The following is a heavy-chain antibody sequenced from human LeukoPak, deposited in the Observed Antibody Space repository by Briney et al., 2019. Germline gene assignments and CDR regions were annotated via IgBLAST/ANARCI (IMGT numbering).Heavy chain of an antibody. J-gene: IGHJ4*02. Sequence: GGSLRLSCAASGFTFDDYAMHWVRQAPGKGLEWVSGISWNSGSIGYADSVKGRFTISRDNAKNSLYLQMNSLRAEDTALYYCVKGARGGATTFDYWGQGTLVTVSS. CDR2: ISWNSGSI. V-gene: IGHV3-9*01. D-gene: IGHD1-26*01. CDR1: GFTFDDYA. CDR3: VKGARGGATTFDY.